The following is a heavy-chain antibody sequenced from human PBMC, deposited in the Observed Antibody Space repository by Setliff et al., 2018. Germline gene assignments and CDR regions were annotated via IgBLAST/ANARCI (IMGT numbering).Heavy chain of an antibody. CDR1: GFTFSNSW. CDR2: ISGSGGST. V-gene: IGHV3-23*01. J-gene: IGHJ4*02. Sequence: PGGSLRLSCAASGFTFSNSWMSWVRQAPGKGLEWVSAISGSGGSTYYADSVKGRFTISRDNSKNTLYLQMNSLRAEDTAVYYCAKDSGYSGYGYFDYWGQGTLVTVSS. D-gene: IGHD5-12*01. CDR3: AKDSGYSGYGYFDY.